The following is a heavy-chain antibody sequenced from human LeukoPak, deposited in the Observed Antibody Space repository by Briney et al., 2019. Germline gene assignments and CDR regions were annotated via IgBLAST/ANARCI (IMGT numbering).Heavy chain of an antibody. V-gene: IGHV4-38-2*02. J-gene: IGHJ4*02. CDR3: ARPYCGGDCYAYYFDY. CDR1: GYSISSGYY. CDR2: IYHSGYT. D-gene: IGHD2-21*02. Sequence: SETLSLTCNVSGYSISSGYYWSWIRQAPGKRLEWIGSIYHSGYTNYNPSLKSRVTISVDTSKNQFSLKLRSVTAADTAVYYCARPYCGGDCYAYYFDYWGQGTLVTVSS.